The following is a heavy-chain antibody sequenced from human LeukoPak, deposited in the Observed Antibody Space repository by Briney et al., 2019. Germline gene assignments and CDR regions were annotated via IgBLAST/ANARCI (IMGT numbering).Heavy chain of an antibody. Sequence: KASETLSLTCTVSGGSVSISSYYWAWIRQPPGKGLEWIGSIYYGGSTYYNPSLKSRVTISVDTAKNQFSLELTSVTAADTAVYYCARWTYGSSSSHPWGQGALVTVSS. J-gene: IGHJ5*02. CDR3: ARWTYGSSSSHP. CDR2: IYYGGST. D-gene: IGHD6-13*01. V-gene: IGHV4-39*01. CDR1: GGSVSISSYY.